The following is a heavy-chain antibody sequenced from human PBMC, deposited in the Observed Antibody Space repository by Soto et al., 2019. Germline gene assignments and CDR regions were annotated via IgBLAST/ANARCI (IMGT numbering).Heavy chain of an antibody. Sequence: HPGGSLRLSCAASGFPFSSYSMNWVRPAPGKGLEWVASICNNGSNKYYADSVKGRFTISRDNSKNTLYLQMNSLRAEDTAVYYCARDHSAPRYFDWLLGAYGMDVWGQGTTVTVSS. D-gene: IGHD3-9*01. J-gene: IGHJ6*02. V-gene: IGHV3-33*08. CDR1: GFPFSSYS. CDR3: ARDHSAPRYFDWLLGAYGMDV. CDR2: ICNNGSNK.